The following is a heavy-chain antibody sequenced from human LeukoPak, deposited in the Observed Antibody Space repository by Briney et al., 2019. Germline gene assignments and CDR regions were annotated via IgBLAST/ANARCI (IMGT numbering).Heavy chain of an antibody. CDR1: GGSISSGGYY. J-gene: IGHJ4*02. D-gene: IGHD2-15*01. Sequence: SETLSLTCTVSGGSISSGGYYWSWIRQHPGKGLEWIGYIYYSGSTYYNPSLKSRVTISVDTSKNQFSLKLSSVTAADTAVYYCARGRCSGGSCYYFDYWGQGTLVTVSS. CDR2: IYYSGST. CDR3: ARGRCSGGSCYYFDY. V-gene: IGHV4-31*03.